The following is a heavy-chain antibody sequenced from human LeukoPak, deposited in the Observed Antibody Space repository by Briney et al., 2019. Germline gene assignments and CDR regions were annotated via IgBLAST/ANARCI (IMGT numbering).Heavy chain of an antibody. CDR2: INHSGGT. V-gene: IGHV4-34*01. CDR1: GGSFSDYY. Sequence: PSETLSLTXVVYGGSFSDYYWSWISQPPGKGLEWIGEINHSGGTNYNSSLKSRVTISVDPSKNQFSLKLSSVTAADTAVYYSARGEMAARQGGINWGQGTLVTVSS. D-gene: IGHD1-26*01. J-gene: IGHJ4*02. CDR3: ARGEMAARQGGIN.